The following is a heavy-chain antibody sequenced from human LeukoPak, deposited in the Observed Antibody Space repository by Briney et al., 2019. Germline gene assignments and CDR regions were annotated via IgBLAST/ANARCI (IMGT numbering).Heavy chain of an antibody. Sequence: GGSLRLSCAASGFTFSSYEMNWVRQAPGKGLEWVSYISSSGRTIYYADSVKGRFAISRDNAKNSLYLQMNSLRAEDTAVYYCAELGITMIGGVWGKGTTVTISS. J-gene: IGHJ6*04. CDR1: GFTFSSYE. CDR2: ISSSGRTI. V-gene: IGHV3-48*03. CDR3: AELGITMIGGV. D-gene: IGHD3-10*02.